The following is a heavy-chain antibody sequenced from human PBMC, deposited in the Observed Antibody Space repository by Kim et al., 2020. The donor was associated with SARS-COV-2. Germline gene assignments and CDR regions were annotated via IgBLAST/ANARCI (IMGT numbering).Heavy chain of an antibody. CDR3: ARGPWWISTTGGFDY. CDR2: IYYSGST. Sequence: SETLSLTCSVSGGSINSYYWSWIRQTPGKGLEWIGYIYYSGSTNYNPSLRSRVTISVDTSKNQFSLKLSSVTAADTAVYYCARGPWWISTTGGFDYWGQGTLVTVSS. V-gene: IGHV4-59*01. CDR1: GGSINSYY. D-gene: IGHD2-15*01. J-gene: IGHJ4*02.